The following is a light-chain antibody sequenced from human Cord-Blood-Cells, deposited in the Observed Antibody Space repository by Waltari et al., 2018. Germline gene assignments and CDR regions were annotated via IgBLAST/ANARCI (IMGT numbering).Light chain of an antibody. CDR1: SSDVGSYNL. CDR3: CSYAGSSTFV. V-gene: IGLV2-23*02. J-gene: IGLJ2*01. Sequence: QSALTQPASVSGSPGQSITISCTGTSSDVGSYNLVSWYQQHPGKAPKLMIYEVSKRPAGVSNRCSGCKSGNTASLTISGRQAEDEADYYCCSYAGSSTFVFGGGTKLTVL. CDR2: EVS.